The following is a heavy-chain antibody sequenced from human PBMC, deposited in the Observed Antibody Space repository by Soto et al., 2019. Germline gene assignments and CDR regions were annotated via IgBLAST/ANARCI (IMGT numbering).Heavy chain of an antibody. V-gene: IGHV3-23*01. CDR2: ITASGRST. J-gene: IGHJ4*02. Sequence: EVPLLESGGGLVQPGGSLRLSCAASGFTFSSCAMSWVRQAPGKKLEWASGITASGRSTYYGGSAKGRFIISRDNSKNTLYLQINSLRAEDTAVYDCSKSHGDYTLRGFDYWGQGTLVAVSS. CDR3: SKSHGDYTLRGFDY. D-gene: IGHD2-21*02. CDR1: GFTFSSCA.